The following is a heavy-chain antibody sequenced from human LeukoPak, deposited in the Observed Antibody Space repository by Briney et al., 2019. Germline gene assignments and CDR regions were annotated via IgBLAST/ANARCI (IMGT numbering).Heavy chain of an antibody. CDR1: GFTFSSYA. J-gene: IGHJ4*02. D-gene: IGHD3/OR15-3a*01. V-gene: IGHV3-23*01. Sequence: GGSLRLSCAASGFTFSSYAMSWVRQAPGKGLEWVSAISGSGSSTYYADSVKGRFTISRDNSKNTLYLQLNSLRAEDTAVYYCATDGQVWFQGGLDYWGQGTLVTVS. CDR2: ISGSGSST. CDR3: ATDGQVWFQGGLDY.